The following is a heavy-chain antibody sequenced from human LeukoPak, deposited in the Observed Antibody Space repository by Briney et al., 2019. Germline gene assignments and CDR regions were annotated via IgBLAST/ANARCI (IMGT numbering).Heavy chain of an antibody. CDR1: GGSISSGSYY. J-gene: IGHJ4*02. D-gene: IGHD1-14*01. V-gene: IGHV4-61*02. CDR2: IYTSGST. CDR3: ARENHDLGY. Sequence: NASETLSLTCTVSGGSISSGSYYRSWIRQPAGEGLEWIGRIYTSGSTNYNPSLKSRITISVDTSKNQFSLKLSSVTAADTAVYYCARENHDLGYWGQGTLVTVSS.